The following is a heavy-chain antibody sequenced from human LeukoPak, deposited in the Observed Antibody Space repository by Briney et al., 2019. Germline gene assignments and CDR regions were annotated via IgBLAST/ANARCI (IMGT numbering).Heavy chain of an antibody. CDR2: IYTSGST. CDR1: GGSISSYY. D-gene: IGHD1-7*01. CDR3: ARDRAGTIRGGMDV. J-gene: IGHJ6*02. Sequence: PSETLSLTCTVSGGSISSYYWSWIRQPAGKGLEWIGRIYTSGSTNYSPSLKSRVTMSVDTSKNQFSLKLSSVTAADTAVYYCARDRAGTIRGGMDVWGQGTTVTVSS. V-gene: IGHV4-4*07.